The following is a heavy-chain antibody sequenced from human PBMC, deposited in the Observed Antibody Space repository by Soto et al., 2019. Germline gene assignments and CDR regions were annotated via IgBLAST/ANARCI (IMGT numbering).Heavy chain of an antibody. J-gene: IGHJ4*02. CDR3: ARSSQYSYDSSEGNFDS. D-gene: IGHD3-22*01. V-gene: IGHV4-34*01. CDR1: GGSFSGYY. Sequence: TSETLSLTCAVYGGSFSGYYWNWIRQPPGKGLEWIGEINHSGSTNYNPSLKSRVTISVDTSKNQFSLKLSSVTAADTAVYYCARSSQYSYDSSEGNFDSWGRGTLVTVSS. CDR2: INHSGST.